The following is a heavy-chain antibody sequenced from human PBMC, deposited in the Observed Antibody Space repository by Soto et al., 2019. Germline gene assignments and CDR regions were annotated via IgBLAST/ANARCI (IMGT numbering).Heavy chain of an antibody. Sequence: QVQLVQSGAEVKKPGSSVKVSCKASGGTFSSYAISWVRQAPGQGLEWKGGIIPIFGTANYAQKFQGRVTITADESTSTAYMELSSLRSEDTAVYYCASRTSWGNYYYYGMDVWGQGTTVTVSS. J-gene: IGHJ6*02. CDR1: GGTFSSYA. CDR2: IIPIFGTA. D-gene: IGHD3-16*01. CDR3: ASRTSWGNYYYYGMDV. V-gene: IGHV1-69*01.